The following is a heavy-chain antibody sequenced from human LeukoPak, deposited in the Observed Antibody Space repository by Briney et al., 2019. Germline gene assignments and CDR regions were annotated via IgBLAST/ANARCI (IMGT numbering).Heavy chain of an antibody. CDR2: ISWSSGSI. CDR1: GFTFDDYA. J-gene: IGHJ5*02. Sequence: PGGSLRLSCAASGFTFDDYAMHWVRQAPGKGLEWVSGISWSSGSIGYADSVKGRFTISRDNAKNSLYLQMNSLRAEDTAVYYCMTGGHYSGTWGQGSLVTVSS. CDR3: MTGGHYSGT. D-gene: IGHD3-3*01. V-gene: IGHV3-9*01.